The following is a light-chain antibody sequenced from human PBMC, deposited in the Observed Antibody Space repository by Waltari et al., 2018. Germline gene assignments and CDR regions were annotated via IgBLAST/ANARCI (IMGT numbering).Light chain of an antibody. V-gene: IGKV3-15*01. CDR1: QSVGVT. Sequence: EIVMTQSPATLSVSPGERATFSCRASQSVGVTLAWYQQKPGQAPNLLIYDTATRATGVPTKFSGSGSGTEFTLTISSLQSEDFAIYYCQQYNLWPRTFGQGTRVEIK. CDR2: DTA. J-gene: IGKJ1*01. CDR3: QQYNLWPRT.